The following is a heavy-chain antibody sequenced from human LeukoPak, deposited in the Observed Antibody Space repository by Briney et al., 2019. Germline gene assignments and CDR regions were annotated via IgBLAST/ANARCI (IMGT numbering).Heavy chain of an antibody. Sequence: SETLSLTCTVSGGSISSYYWSWIRQPPGKGLERIGYIYYSGSTNYNPSLKSRVTISVDTSKNQFSLKLSSVTAADTAVYYCARGLFNDAFDIWGQGTMVTVSS. J-gene: IGHJ3*02. CDR1: GGSISSYY. V-gene: IGHV4-59*01. CDR2: IYYSGST. CDR3: ARGLFNDAFDI.